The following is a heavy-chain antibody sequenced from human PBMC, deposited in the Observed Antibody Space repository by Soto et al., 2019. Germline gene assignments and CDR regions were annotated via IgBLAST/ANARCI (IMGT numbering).Heavy chain of an antibody. J-gene: IGHJ5*02. D-gene: IGHD3-3*01. CDR2: MTSSSTYI. Sequence: PGGSLRLSCAASGFSFSSDSMTWVRQAPGKGLEWVSSMTSSSTYIYYADAVKGRFTISRDNAKNSLYLQMNSLRAEDTALYYCARSLQGIFSGFDPWGQGNLVTVSS. V-gene: IGHV3-21*01. CDR3: ARSLQGIFSGFDP. CDR1: GFSFSSDS.